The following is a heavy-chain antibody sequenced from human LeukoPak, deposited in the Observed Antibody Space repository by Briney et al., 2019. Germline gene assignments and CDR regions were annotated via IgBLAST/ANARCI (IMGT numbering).Heavy chain of an antibody. CDR1: GFTFSSYA. Sequence: GGSLRLSCAASGFTFSSYAMSWVRQAPGKGLEWVSAISGSGGGTYYADSVKGRFTISRDNSKNTLYLQMHSLRAEDTAVYYCAKTIFGVVPRYYFDYWGQGTLVTVSS. D-gene: IGHD3-3*01. V-gene: IGHV3-23*01. CDR2: ISGSGGGT. CDR3: AKTIFGVVPRYYFDY. J-gene: IGHJ4*02.